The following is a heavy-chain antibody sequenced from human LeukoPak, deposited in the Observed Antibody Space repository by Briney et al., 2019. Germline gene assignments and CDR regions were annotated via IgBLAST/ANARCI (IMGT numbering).Heavy chain of an antibody. CDR3: AIEMGAHDYGDYGLAH. Sequence: GGSLRLSCAASGFTFSSYAMHWVRQAPGKGLEWVAVISYDGSNTYYADSVKGRFTISRDNSKNTLYLQMNSLRAEDTAVDYCAIEMGAHDYGDYGLAHWGQGTLSPSPQ. CDR2: ISYDGSNT. CDR1: GFTFSSYA. D-gene: IGHD4-17*01. J-gene: IGHJ4*02. V-gene: IGHV3-30-3*01.